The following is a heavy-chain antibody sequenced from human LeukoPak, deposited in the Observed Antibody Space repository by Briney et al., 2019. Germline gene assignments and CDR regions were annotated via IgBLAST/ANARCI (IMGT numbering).Heavy chain of an antibody. Sequence: PGGSLRLSCAASGFTFSGSDMHWVRQASGKGLEWVGRIRNKANSYATAYTASVKGRFTISRDDSKNTAYLQMNSLKTEDTALYYCTTLVFDYWGQGTLVTVSS. J-gene: IGHJ4*02. CDR1: GFTFSGSD. V-gene: IGHV3-73*01. CDR2: IRNKANSYAT. CDR3: TTLVFDY.